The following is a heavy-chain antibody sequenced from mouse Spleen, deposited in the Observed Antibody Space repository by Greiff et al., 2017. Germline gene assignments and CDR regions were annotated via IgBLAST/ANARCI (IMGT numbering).Heavy chain of an antibody. CDR1: GYTFTDYN. CDR3: ARGGNWGAMDY. D-gene: IGHD2-1*01. J-gene: IGHJ4*01. Sequence: VHVKQSGPELVKPGASVKMSCKASGYTFTDYNMHWVKQSHGKSLEWIGYINPNNGGTSYNQKFKGKATLTVNKSSSTAYMELRSLTSEDSAVYYCARGGNWGAMDYWGQGTSVTVSS. CDR2: INPNNGGT. V-gene: IGHV1-22*01.